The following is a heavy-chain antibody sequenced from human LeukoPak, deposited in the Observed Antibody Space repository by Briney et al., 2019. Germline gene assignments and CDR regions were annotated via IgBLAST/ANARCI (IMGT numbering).Heavy chain of an antibody. CDR1: GYTFTNYG. J-gene: IGHJ4*02. D-gene: IGHD3-10*01. Sequence: AASVKVSCKVSGYTFTNYGISWVRQPPGQGLEWMGWISAYNGNTNYAQKLQGRVTMTADTSTSTAYLELRSLRSDDTAVYYCARDLITMGGPADYWGQGTLVTVSS. CDR3: ARDLITMGGPADY. V-gene: IGHV1-18*01. CDR2: ISAYNGNT.